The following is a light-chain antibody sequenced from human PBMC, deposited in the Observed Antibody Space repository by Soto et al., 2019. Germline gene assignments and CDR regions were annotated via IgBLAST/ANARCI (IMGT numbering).Light chain of an antibody. CDR3: ASWDDGLTGYV. CDR2: RNN. J-gene: IGLJ1*01. V-gene: IGLV1-44*01. CDR1: NSNIGRNT. Sequence: VRTQAASGTGAPRGGVPIIYSRNNSNIGRNTVNWYQQLPGTAPKLLIYRNNQRPSGVPDRFSGSKSGTSASLAISGLQSDDESDYYCASWDDGLTGYVFGTGTKVTVL.